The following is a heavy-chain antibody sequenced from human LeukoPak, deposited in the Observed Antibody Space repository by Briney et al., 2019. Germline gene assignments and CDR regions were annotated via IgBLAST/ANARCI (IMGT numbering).Heavy chain of an antibody. J-gene: IGHJ6*03. D-gene: IGHD2-15*01. CDR3: ARGRLYCSGGSCYYMDV. CDR2: MNPNSGNT. CDR1: GYTFTSYD. V-gene: IGHV1-8*01. Sequence: ASVKVSCKASGYTFTSYDINWVRQATGQGLEWMGWMNPNSGNTGYAQKFQGRVTMTRNTSKSTAYMELSSLRSEDTAVYYCARGRLYCSGGSCYYMDVWGKGTTVTVSS.